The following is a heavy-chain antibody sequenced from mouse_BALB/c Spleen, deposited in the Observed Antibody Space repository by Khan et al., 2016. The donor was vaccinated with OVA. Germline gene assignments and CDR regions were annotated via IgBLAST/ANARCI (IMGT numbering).Heavy chain of an antibody. Sequence: VQLQESGPGLVAPSQSLSITCTVSGFSLTSYGVGWVRQPPGKGLEWLGVIWGDGSTNYHSALISRLNINKDNSKCQVFLKLNSLQTYDTATYYCSLYYYGRAWFAYWGQGTLVTVSA. CDR2: IWGDGST. D-gene: IGHD1-1*01. J-gene: IGHJ3*01. V-gene: IGHV2-3*01. CDR3: SLYYYGRAWFAY. CDR1: GFSLTSYG.